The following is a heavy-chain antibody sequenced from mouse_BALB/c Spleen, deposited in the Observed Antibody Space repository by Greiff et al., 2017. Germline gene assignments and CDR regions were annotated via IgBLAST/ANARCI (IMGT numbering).Heavy chain of an antibody. CDR2: ISYSGST. CDR3: ARLLRLPDYYAMDY. Sequence: LVGSGPGLVKPFQSLSLTRPFPGYSNTSGYGLDWIRQFPGNKLEWMGYISYSGSTSYNPSLKSRISITRDTSKNQFFLQLNSVTTEDTATYYCARLLRLPDYYAMDYWGQGTSVTVSS. V-gene: IGHV3-2*02. D-gene: IGHD1-2*01. CDR1: GYSNTSGYG. J-gene: IGHJ4*01.